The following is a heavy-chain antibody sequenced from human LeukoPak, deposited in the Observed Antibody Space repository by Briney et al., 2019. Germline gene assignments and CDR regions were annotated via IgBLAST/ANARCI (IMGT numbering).Heavy chain of an antibody. J-gene: IGHJ5*02. CDR3: ARGGRNYYGSGSYENWFDP. D-gene: IGHD3-10*01. CDR1: GGTFSSYA. CDR2: IIPIFGTA. V-gene: IGHV1-69*01. Sequence: ASVKVSCKASGGTFSSYAISWVRQAPGQGLEWMGGIIPIFGTANYAQKFQGRVTITADESTSTAYMELSSLRSEDTAVYYCARGGRNYYGSGSYENWFDPWGQGTLVTVSS.